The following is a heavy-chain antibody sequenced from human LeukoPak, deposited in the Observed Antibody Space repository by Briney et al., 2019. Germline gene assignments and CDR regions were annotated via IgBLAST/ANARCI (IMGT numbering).Heavy chain of an antibody. V-gene: IGHV3-23*01. CDR3: AKPAISSRGWYYDY. J-gene: IGHJ4*02. CDR1: GFTFSTFA. Sequence: GGPLRLSCAASGFTFSTFAMIWVRQPPGKGLEWVSAINDSGGSTYYADSVKGRFTISRDNSKNTLYLQMNSLRAEDTAVYYCAKPAISSRGWYYDYWGQGTLVTVSS. CDR2: INDSGGST. D-gene: IGHD6-19*01.